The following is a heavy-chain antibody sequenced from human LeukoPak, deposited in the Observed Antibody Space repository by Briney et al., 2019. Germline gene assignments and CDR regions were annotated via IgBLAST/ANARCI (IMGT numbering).Heavy chain of an antibody. CDR2: ISGSGGST. CDR1: GFTFSSYA. V-gene: IGHV3-23*01. Sequence: GGSLRLSCAASGFTFSSYAMSWVRQAPGKGLEWVSAISGSGGSTYSADSVKGRFTISRDNSKNTLYLQMNSLRAEDTAVYYCAKEFAYDFWSGYYPSWGQGTLVTVSS. D-gene: IGHD3-3*01. J-gene: IGHJ4*02. CDR3: AKEFAYDFWSGYYPS.